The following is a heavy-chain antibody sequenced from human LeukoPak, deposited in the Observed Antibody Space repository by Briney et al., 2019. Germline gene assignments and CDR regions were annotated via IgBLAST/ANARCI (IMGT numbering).Heavy chain of an antibody. CDR2: NSTSGVYT. D-gene: IGHD6-13*01. Sequence: GGSLRLSCAASGFTFSDHYMRWLRQAPGKWLERISYNSTSGVYTNYADTVKGRFTISRDDAKNSLYMQMNSLIAEDTAIYYCARNRISAAGCVFDIWGQGTMVTVSS. CDR3: ARNRISAAGCVFDI. V-gene: IGHV3-11*03. CDR1: GFTFSDHY. J-gene: IGHJ3*02.